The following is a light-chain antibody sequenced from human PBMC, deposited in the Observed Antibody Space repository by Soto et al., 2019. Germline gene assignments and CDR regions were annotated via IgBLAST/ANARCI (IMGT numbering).Light chain of an antibody. CDR1: NIGSES. J-gene: IGLJ2*01. CDR3: QVCDTNNDHAV. CDR2: YDR. Sequence: SYELTQPPSVSVAPGKTARITCGEANIGSESVHWYQQRPGQAPVLVIYYDRERPSGIPERFSGSNSGNTATLTISRVEAGDEADYYCQVCDTNNDHAVFGGGTKLTVL. V-gene: IGLV3-21*04.